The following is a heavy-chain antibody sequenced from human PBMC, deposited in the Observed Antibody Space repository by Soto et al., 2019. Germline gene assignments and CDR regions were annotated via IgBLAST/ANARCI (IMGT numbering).Heavy chain of an antibody. Sequence: SETLSLTCTVSGGSISSGGYYWSWIRQHPGKGLEWIGYIYYSGSTYYNPSLKSRVTISVDTSKNQFSLKLSSVTAADTAVYYCARADLSSVAGTGSGAFDIWGQGTMVTVSS. CDR2: IYYSGST. D-gene: IGHD6-19*01. V-gene: IGHV4-31*03. CDR3: ARADLSSVAGTGSGAFDI. CDR1: GGSISSGGYY. J-gene: IGHJ3*02.